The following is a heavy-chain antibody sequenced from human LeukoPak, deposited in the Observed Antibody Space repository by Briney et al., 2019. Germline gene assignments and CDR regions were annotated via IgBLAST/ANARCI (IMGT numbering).Heavy chain of an antibody. V-gene: IGHV4-34*01. Sequence: SETLSLTCAVYGGSFSGYYWSWIRQPPGKGLEWIGEINHSGSTNYNPSLKSRVTISVDTSKNQFSLKLSSVTAADTAIYYCARNGDDSSDYYYFDYWGQGTLVTVSS. D-gene: IGHD3-22*01. CDR2: INHSGST. CDR1: GGSFSGYY. J-gene: IGHJ4*02. CDR3: ARNGDDSSDYYYFDY.